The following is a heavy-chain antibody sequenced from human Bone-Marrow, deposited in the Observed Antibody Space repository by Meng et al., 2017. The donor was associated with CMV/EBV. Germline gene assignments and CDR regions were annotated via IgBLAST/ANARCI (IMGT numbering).Heavy chain of an antibody. Sequence: SETLSLTCAVYGGSFSGYYWSWIRQPPGKGLEWIGSIYYNGNTFYNPSLKSRVTISGAPSKNQFSLKVNSLTAADTAVYYCALTTDNWFDPWGHGTLVTVSS. CDR3: ALTTDNWFDP. V-gene: IGHV4-34*01. CDR2: IYYNGNT. D-gene: IGHD4-11*01. CDR1: GGSFSGYY. J-gene: IGHJ5*02.